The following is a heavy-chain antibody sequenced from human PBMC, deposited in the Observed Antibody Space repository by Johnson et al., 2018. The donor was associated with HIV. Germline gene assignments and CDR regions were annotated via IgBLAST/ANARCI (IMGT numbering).Heavy chain of an antibody. Sequence: VQLVESGGGLIQPGGSLRLSCAASGFTVSSYWMHWVRQAPGKGLVWVSRINSDGSSTSYADSVKGRFTISRDNSKTMLYLQMNSLRAEDTAVYYCARGGYRSGWFHDAFDIWGQGTMVTVSS. CDR3: ARGGYRSGWFHDAFDI. CDR1: GFTVSSYW. CDR2: INSDGSST. V-gene: IGHV3-74*02. D-gene: IGHD6-19*01. J-gene: IGHJ3*02.